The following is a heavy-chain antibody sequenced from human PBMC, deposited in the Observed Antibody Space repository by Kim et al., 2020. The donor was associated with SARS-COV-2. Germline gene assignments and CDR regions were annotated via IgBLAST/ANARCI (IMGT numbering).Heavy chain of an antibody. CDR3: ARSPAQQPVDY. CDR2: IYYSGST. D-gene: IGHD6-13*01. CDR1: GGSISSSSYY. Sequence: LETLSLTCTVSGGSISSSSYYWGWIRQPPGKGLEWIGSIYYSGSTYYNPSLQSRVTISVDTSKNQFSLKLSSVTAADTAVYYCARSPAQQPVDYWGQGTLVTVSS. V-gene: IGHV4-39*07. J-gene: IGHJ4*02.